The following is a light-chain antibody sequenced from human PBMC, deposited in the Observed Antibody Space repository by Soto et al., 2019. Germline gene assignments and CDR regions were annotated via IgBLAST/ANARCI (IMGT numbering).Light chain of an antibody. CDR3: QQYGSSPLT. J-gene: IGKJ1*01. V-gene: IGKV3-20*01. Sequence: EIVLTQSPVTLSVSPGERATLSCGASQTVSNSYLARYQQKPGQAPRLLIYAASSRAAGIPGRFSGSGSGTDFTLTISGLEPEDFAVYYCQQYGSSPLTFGQGTKVDIK. CDR2: AAS. CDR1: QTVSNSY.